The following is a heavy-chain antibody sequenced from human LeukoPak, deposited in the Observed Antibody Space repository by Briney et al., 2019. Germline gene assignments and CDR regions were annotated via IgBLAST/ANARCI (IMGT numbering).Heavy chain of an antibody. D-gene: IGHD3-16*01. CDR3: ARGALTKVWGRKKGTDV. CDR1: AFTFSAYG. Sequence: TGGSLRLSCAASAFTFSAYGMHWVRQTPGKGLEWVAFIRFDGVDKYYADSVKGRFTISRDNSKNTLSLQMNSLRVEDTAVYYCARGALTKVWGRKKGTDVWGKGTTVIVSS. V-gene: IGHV3-30*02. J-gene: IGHJ6*04. CDR2: IRFDGVDK.